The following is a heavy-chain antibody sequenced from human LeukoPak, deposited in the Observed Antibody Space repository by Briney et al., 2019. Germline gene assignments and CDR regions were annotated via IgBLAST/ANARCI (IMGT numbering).Heavy chain of an antibody. Sequence: SETLSLTCAVSGYSISSGYYRGWIRQPPGKGLEWIGSMYHSGSTYYNPSLESRVTMSVDTSKNQFSLKLSSVTAADTAVYYCARDALILDYWGQGTLVTVSS. CDR2: MYHSGST. V-gene: IGHV4-38-2*02. J-gene: IGHJ4*02. CDR3: ARDALILDY. CDR1: GYSISSGYY. D-gene: IGHD2-8*01.